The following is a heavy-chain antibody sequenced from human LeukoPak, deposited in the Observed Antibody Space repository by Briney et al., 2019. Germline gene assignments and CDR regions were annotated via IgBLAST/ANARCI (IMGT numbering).Heavy chain of an antibody. CDR2: IYYSGST. J-gene: IGHJ4*02. V-gene: IGHV4-31*03. CDR3: ARELHYYDSSGYYRNTYYFDY. D-gene: IGHD3-22*01. Sequence: SQTLSLTCTVSGGSISSGGYYWSWIRQHPGKGLEWIGYIYYSGSTYYNPSLKSRVTVSVDTSKNQFSLKLSSVTAADTAVYYCARELHYYDSSGYYRNTYYFDYWGQGTLVTVSS. CDR1: GGSISSGGYY.